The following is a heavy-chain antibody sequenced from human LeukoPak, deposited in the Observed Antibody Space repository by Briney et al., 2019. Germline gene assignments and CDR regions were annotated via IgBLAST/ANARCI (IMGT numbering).Heavy chain of an antibody. CDR1: GDSVSTNSAA. D-gene: IGHD5-24*01. Sequence: SQTLSLTCAISGDSVSTNSAAWNWIRQPPSRGLEWLGRTFYRSEWYNDYAVSVKSRITIKPDTSKNQFSPQLNSVTPEDTAVYYCARGIEVPSRRGDGIDIWGQGTMVTVSS. V-gene: IGHV6-1*01. CDR3: ARGIEVPSRRGDGIDI. J-gene: IGHJ3*02. CDR2: TFYRSEWYN.